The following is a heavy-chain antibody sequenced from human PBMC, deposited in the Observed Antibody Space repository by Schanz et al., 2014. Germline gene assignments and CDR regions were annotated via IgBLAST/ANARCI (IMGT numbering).Heavy chain of an antibody. D-gene: IGHD4-4*01. CDR2: IYYTGTT. J-gene: IGHJ3*02. CDR3: ARRDNYLSAFDI. V-gene: IGHV4-39*01. CDR1: GASISGSSDY. Sequence: QLQLQESGPGLVKPSETLSLTCTVSGASISGSSDYWGWIRQSPGKGLEWIGNIYYTGTTYYNPSLKSRFSIPVDTSKNQVPLKLTSAPAADTAVFYCARRDNYLSAFDIWGQGTMVTVSS.